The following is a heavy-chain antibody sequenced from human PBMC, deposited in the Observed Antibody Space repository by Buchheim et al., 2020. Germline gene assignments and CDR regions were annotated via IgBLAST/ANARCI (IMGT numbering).Heavy chain of an antibody. J-gene: IGHJ4*02. V-gene: IGHV4-31*03. CDR2: IYYSGST. CDR3: ARVEAVAGLYYFDY. Sequence: QVQLQESGPGLVKPSQALSLTCTVTGGSISNGGYYWSWIRQVPGKGLEWIGYIYYSGSTYYNPSLKSRVTISVDTSKNQFSLKLSSVTAADTAVYYCARVEAVAGLYYFDYWGQGTL. CDR1: GGSISNGGYY. D-gene: IGHD6-19*01.